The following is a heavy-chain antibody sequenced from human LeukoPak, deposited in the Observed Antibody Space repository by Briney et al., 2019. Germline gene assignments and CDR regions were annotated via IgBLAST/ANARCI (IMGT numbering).Heavy chain of an antibody. J-gene: IGHJ6*03. Sequence: GGSLRLSCAASGFSFSSSWMSWVRQAPGKGLEWVSSISSSSSYIYYADSVKGRFTISRDNAKNSLYLQMNSLRAEDTAVYYCARVERYMDVWGKGTTVTVSS. CDR1: GFSFSSSW. D-gene: IGHD1-1*01. CDR3: ARVERYMDV. V-gene: IGHV3-21*01. CDR2: ISSSSSYI.